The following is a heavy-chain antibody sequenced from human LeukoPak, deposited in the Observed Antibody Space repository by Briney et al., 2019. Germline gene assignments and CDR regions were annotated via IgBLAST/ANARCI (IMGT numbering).Heavy chain of an antibody. D-gene: IGHD1-20*01. Sequence: PSETLSLTCSVSGYSISSAYYWGWIRQPPGKGLEWIGTFHYSGSTSYNPSLKSRVTISVDSSKNQFSLKLSSVTAADTAVYYCARIYITGTLAYYYYYYMDVWGKGTTVTVSS. CDR2: FHYSGST. CDR3: ARIYITGTLAYYYYYYMDV. V-gene: IGHV4-38-2*01. J-gene: IGHJ6*03. CDR1: GYSISSAYY.